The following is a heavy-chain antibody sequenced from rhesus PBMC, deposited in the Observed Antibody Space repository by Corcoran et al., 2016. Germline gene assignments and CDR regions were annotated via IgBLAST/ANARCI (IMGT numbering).Heavy chain of an antibody. J-gene: IGHJ4*01. V-gene: IGHV3-16*01. Sequence: EVQLVESGGGLVQPGGSLRLSCAASGFTFSNYWMSWVRQAPGKGLEWVGRIKKKADCGTAAYPESVKGRFTISRDDSKNTLYLQMNSLKTEDTAVYYCTRMYCTSTTCYAYYFDYWGQGVLVTVSS. CDR1: GFTFSNYW. D-gene: IGHD2-2*01. CDR3: TRMYCTSTTCYAYYFDY. CDR2: IKKKADCGTA.